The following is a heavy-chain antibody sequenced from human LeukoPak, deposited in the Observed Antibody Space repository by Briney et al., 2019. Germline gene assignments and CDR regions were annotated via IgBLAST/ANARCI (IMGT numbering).Heavy chain of an antibody. CDR3: ARQSSDYLWGSYCSTPNWFDP. CDR2: IYYSGST. CDR1: GGSINIISYY. V-gene: IGHV4-39*01. J-gene: IGHJ5*02. Sequence: KPSETLSLTCTVSGGSINIISYYWGWLRQPPGKGLEWIGSIYYSGSTYYNPSLKSRVTISVDTSKKHLSLKLSSVTAADTAVYYCARQSSDYLWGSYCSTPNWFDPWGQGTLVTVSS. D-gene: IGHD3-16*02.